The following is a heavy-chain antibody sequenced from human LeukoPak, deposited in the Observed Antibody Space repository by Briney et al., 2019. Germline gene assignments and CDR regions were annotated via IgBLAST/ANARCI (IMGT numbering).Heavy chain of an antibody. J-gene: IGHJ4*02. D-gene: IGHD1-26*01. V-gene: IGHV4-61*05. Sequence: SETLSLTCTVSGGSISSSSYCWGWIRQPPGKGLEWIGRIYTSGSTIYNPSLKSRVTMSVDTSKNQFSLKLSSVTAADTAVYYCARSGSYYDFAYWGQGTLVTVSS. CDR1: GGSISSSSYC. CDR2: IYTSGST. CDR3: ARSGSYYDFAY.